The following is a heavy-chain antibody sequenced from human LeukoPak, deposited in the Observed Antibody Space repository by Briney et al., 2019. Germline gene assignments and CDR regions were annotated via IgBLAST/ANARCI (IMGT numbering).Heavy chain of an antibody. D-gene: IGHD6-19*01. CDR1: GGSFSGYY. Sequence: SETLSLTCAVYGGSFSGYYWSWIRQPPGKGLEWIGEINHSGSTNYNPSLKSRVTISVDTSKNQFSLKLSSVTAADTAVYYCASEDSSGRYDPEPFDYWGQGTLVTVSS. J-gene: IGHJ4*02. CDR2: INHSGST. V-gene: IGHV4-34*01. CDR3: ASEDSSGRYDPEPFDY.